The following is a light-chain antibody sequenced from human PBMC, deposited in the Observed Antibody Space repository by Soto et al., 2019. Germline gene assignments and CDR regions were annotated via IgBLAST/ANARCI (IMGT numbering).Light chain of an antibody. J-gene: IGLJ1*01. Sequence: QSVLTQPPSASGTPGQRLTIACSGTSSNIGSNFVNWYRQLPGTAPKLLVHTNSQRPSGVPDRFSGSKSGTSASLAISGLQSDDEADYVCAVWDDSLHGYVFATGTKVTVL. CDR2: TNS. V-gene: IGLV1-44*01. CDR1: SSNIGSNF. CDR3: AVWDDSLHGYV.